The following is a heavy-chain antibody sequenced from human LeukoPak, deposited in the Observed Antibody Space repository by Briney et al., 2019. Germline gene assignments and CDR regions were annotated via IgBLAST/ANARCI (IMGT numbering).Heavy chain of an antibody. CDR2: INPNSGGT. Sequence: GASVKVSCTASGYTFTGYYMHWVRQAPGQGLEWMGWINPNSGGTNYAQKFQGRVTMTRDTSISTAYMELSRLRSDDTAVYYCARGPYYYGSGSYPDYWGQGTLVTVSS. V-gene: IGHV1-2*02. D-gene: IGHD3-10*01. CDR3: ARGPYYYGSGSYPDY. J-gene: IGHJ4*02. CDR1: GYTFTGYY.